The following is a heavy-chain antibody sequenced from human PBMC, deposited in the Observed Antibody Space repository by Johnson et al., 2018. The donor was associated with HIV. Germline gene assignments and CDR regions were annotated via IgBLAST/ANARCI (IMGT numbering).Heavy chain of an antibody. V-gene: IGHV3-9*01. CDR2: ISWNSGSI. CDR1: GFTFHHYA. J-gene: IGHJ3*02. D-gene: IGHD1-26*01. CDR3: AREGDIVGAPNAFDI. Sequence: VQLVESGGGVVQPGGSLRLSCVISGFTFHHYAIHWVRQAPGKGLEWVSGISWNSGSIGYADSVKGRFTISRDNAKNSLYLQMNGLRAEDTALYYCAREGDIVGAPNAFDIWSQGTMVTVSS.